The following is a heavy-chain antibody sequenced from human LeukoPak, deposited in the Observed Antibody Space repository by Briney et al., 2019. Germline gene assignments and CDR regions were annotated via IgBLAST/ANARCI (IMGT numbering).Heavy chain of an antibody. Sequence: PGGSLRLSCVASGFTLNKYGMIWVRQAPGKGLEWVSSISDSSTYIYYADSVKGRFTISRDNAKNSLYLQMNSLTVDDTAVYYCARDPRAAVPTQPWGQGTRVTVSS. CDR2: ISDSSTYI. V-gene: IGHV3-21*01. J-gene: IGHJ5*02. CDR3: ARDPRAAVPTQP. D-gene: IGHD6-13*01. CDR1: GFTLNKYG.